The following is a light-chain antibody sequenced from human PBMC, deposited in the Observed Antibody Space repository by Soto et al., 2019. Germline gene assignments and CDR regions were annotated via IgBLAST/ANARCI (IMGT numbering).Light chain of an antibody. V-gene: IGKV1-5*03. CDR2: RAS. CDR1: QSIGNL. CDR3: QQSYNIPWT. Sequence: DIQMTQSPSTLSASVGDRVTLTCRASQSIGNLLAWYHQRPGKAPKLLIYRASILESGVPSRLSGSGSGKDFTLTISSLQSEDYAIYYCQQSYNIPWTFGQGTKVDIK. J-gene: IGKJ1*01.